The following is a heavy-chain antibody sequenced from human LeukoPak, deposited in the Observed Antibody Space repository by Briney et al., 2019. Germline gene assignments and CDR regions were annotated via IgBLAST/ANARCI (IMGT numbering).Heavy chain of an antibody. Sequence: GGSLRLSCAASGLTFSSYEMNWVRQAPGKGLEWVSYISSSGSTIYYADSVKGRFTISRDNAKNSLYLQMNSLRAEDTAVYYCARALYLPENYYYYYGMDVWGKATTVTVSS. CDR1: GLTFSSYE. D-gene: IGHD2-2*01. CDR3: ARALYLPENYYYYYGMDV. V-gene: IGHV3-48*03. CDR2: ISSSGSTI. J-gene: IGHJ6*04.